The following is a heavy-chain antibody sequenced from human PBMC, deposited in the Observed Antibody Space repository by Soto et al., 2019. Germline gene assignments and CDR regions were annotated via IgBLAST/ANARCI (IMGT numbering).Heavy chain of an antibody. CDR1: GFTFSNYG. D-gene: IGHD2-8*01. V-gene: IGHV1-18*01. CDR2: VSANNGHT. J-gene: IGHJ6*02. CDR3: ARDVESVTAKHFFYYYAMDV. Sequence: ASVKVSCKASGFTFSNYGLNWVRQAPGQGLEWMGWVSANNGHTNYAQNLQGRVSMTTDTSTSTAYMELRGLTFDDTAVYYCARDVESVTAKHFFYYYAMDVWGQGTTVTVSS.